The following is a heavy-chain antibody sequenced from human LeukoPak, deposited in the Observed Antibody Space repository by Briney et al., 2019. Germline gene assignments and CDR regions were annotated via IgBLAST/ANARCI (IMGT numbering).Heavy chain of an antibody. Sequence: GGSLRLSCAASGFTFSTYRMHWVRQAPGKGLLWVPRIEGDGSGTTYADSVKGRFTISRDNAKSTLYLQMNSLRDEDTAVYYCVTGLDSRGNSWGQGTLVTVSS. V-gene: IGHV3-74*01. J-gene: IGHJ4*02. D-gene: IGHD3-9*01. CDR1: GFTFSTYR. CDR3: VTGLDSRGNS. CDR2: IEGDGSGT.